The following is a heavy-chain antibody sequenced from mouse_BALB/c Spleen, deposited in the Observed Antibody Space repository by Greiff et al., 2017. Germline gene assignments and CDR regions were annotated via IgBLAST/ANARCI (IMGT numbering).Heavy chain of an antibody. Sequence: QVQLKESGAELVRPGVSVKISCKGSGYTFTDYAMHWVKQSHAKSLEWIGVISTYYGDASYNQKFKGKATMTVDKSSSTAYMELARLTSEDSAIYYCARDWGDYWGQGTTLTVSS. CDR1: GYTFTDYA. CDR3: ARDWGDY. V-gene: IGHV1S137*01. J-gene: IGHJ2*01. CDR2: ISTYYGDA.